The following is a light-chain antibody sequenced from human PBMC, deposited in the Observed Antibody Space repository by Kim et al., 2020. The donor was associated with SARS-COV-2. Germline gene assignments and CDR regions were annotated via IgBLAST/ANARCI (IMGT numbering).Light chain of an antibody. V-gene: IGKV3-20*01. J-gene: IGKJ2*01. CDR3: QQYGTSPLYT. CDR2: GAS. Sequence: SPGESAPPSCRASQSIGSNYLAWYQQKPGQAPRLLIYGASTRATDIPDRFTGSGSGTDFTLAISRLEPEDFAVYYCQQYGTSPLYTFGRGTKLEI. CDR1: QSIGSNY.